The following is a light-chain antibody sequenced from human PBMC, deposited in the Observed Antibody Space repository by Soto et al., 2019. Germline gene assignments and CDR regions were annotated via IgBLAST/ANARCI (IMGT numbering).Light chain of an antibody. Sequence: EKVVTQSPATLSVSPGERATLSCRASQSVNTNFAWYQQKPGQAPRLLIYGASTRATGIPARFSGGGSGTDFTLTISRLEPEDFAVYFCQHYVYPQWTFGPGTKVDIK. CDR1: QSVNTN. CDR2: GAS. CDR3: QHYVYPQWT. J-gene: IGKJ1*01. V-gene: IGKV3-15*01.